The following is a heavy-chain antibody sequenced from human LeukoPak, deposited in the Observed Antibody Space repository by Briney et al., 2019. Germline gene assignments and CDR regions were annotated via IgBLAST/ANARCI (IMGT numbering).Heavy chain of an antibody. J-gene: IGHJ6*03. CDR1: GYTFTGYY. D-gene: IGHD3-10*01. Sequence: ASVKVSCKASGYTFTGYYMHWVRQAPGQGLEWMGWINPNSGGTSYAQKFQGRVTMTRDTSISTAYMELSRLRSDDTAVYYCARGGRNPDYYYYYMDVWGKGTTVTISS. CDR3: ARGGRNPDYYYYYMDV. V-gene: IGHV1-2*02. CDR2: INPNSGGT.